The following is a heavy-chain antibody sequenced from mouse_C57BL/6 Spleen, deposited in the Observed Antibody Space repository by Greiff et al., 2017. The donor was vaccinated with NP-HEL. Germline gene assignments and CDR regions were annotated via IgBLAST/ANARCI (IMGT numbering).Heavy chain of an antibody. D-gene: IGHD2-4*01. Sequence: QVQLQQSGPELVKPGASVKLSCKASGYTFTSYDINWVKQRPGQGLEWIGWIYPRDGSTKYNEKFKGKATLTVDTSSSTTYMELHSLTSEDSAVYFCAKRGYDYDDDDYAMDYWGQGTSVTVSS. CDR1: GYTFTSYD. CDR2: IYPRDGST. CDR3: AKRGYDYDDDDYAMDY. J-gene: IGHJ4*01. V-gene: IGHV1-85*01.